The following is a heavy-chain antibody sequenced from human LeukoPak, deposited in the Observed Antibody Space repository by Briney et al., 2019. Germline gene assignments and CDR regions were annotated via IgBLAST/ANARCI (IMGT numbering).Heavy chain of an antibody. D-gene: IGHD5-12*01. J-gene: IGHJ5*02. CDR3: ARDIVATENWFDP. CDR1: GGTFSSYA. Sequence: SVKVSCKASGGTFSSYAISWVRQAPGQGLEWMGRIIPILGIANYAQKFQGRVTITADKSTSTAYMELSSLRPEDTAVYYCARDIVATENWFDPWGQGTLVTVSS. V-gene: IGHV1-69*04. CDR2: IIPILGIA.